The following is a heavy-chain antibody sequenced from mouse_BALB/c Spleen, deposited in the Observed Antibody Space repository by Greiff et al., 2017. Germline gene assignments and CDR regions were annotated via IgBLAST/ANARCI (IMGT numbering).Heavy chain of an antibody. CDR1: GYTFTDYW. J-gene: IGHJ4*01. D-gene: IGHD3-3*01. CDR2: IDTSDSYT. V-gene: IGHV1-69*01. Sequence: VRLQQPGAELVMPGASVKMSCKASGYTFTDYWMHWVKQRPGQGLEWIGAIDTSDSYTSYNQKFKGKATLTVDESSSTAYMQLSSLTSEDSAVYYCARLDRRGPDWGQGTSVTVSS. CDR3: ARLDRRGPD.